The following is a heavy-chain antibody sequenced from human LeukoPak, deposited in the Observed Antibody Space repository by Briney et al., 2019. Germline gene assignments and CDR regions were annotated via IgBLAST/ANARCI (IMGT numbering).Heavy chain of an antibody. Sequence: ASVKVSCKTSGYTFSTHWMHWVRQAPGQGLEWMGWINPNSGGTNYAQKFQGRVTMTRDTSISTAYMELSRLRSDDTAVYYCARAGFLAYCGGDCYSPDAFDIWGQGTMVTVSS. CDR1: GYTFSTHW. CDR2: INPNSGGT. V-gene: IGHV1-2*02. D-gene: IGHD2-21*02. CDR3: ARAGFLAYCGGDCYSPDAFDI. J-gene: IGHJ3*02.